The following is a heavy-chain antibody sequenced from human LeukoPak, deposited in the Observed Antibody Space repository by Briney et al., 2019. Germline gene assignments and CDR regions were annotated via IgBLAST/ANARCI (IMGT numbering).Heavy chain of an antibody. CDR3: ARDIKVDCSGGSCYAYFDY. CDR1: GGSISSYY. D-gene: IGHD2-15*01. Sequence: SETLSLTCTVSGGSISSYYWSWIRQPAGKGLEWIGRIYTSGNTNYNPSLKSRVTMSVDTSKNQFSLKLSSVTAADTAVYCCARDIKVDCSGGSCYAYFDYWGQGTLVTVSS. V-gene: IGHV4-4*07. CDR2: IYTSGNT. J-gene: IGHJ4*02.